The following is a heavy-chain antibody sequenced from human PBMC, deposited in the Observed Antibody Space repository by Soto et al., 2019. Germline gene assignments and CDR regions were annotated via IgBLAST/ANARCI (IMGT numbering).Heavy chain of an antibody. V-gene: IGHV4-59*01. CDR3: ARVSILTGYYTPDY. Sequence: PSETLALTCTVSGGSISSYYWSWIRQPPGKGLEWIGYIYYSGSTNYNPSLKSRVTISVDTSKNQFSLKLSSVTAADTAVYYCARVSILTGYYTPDYWGQGTLVTVSS. J-gene: IGHJ4*02. D-gene: IGHD3-9*01. CDR1: GGSISSYY. CDR2: IYYSGST.